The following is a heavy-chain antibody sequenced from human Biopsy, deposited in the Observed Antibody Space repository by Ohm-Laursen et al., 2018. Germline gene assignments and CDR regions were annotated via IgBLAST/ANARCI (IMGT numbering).Heavy chain of an antibody. Sequence: SVKVSCKASGDTFINYAISWVRQAPGQGLEWMGGIIPMFGTASYPQIFQGRVTMTRDTSKSTVYMELSSLRSADTAVYFCARNTGWYGDLYYFDYWGQGTLVTVSS. CDR2: IIPMFGTA. J-gene: IGHJ4*02. D-gene: IGHD6-19*01. V-gene: IGHV1-69*05. CDR1: GDTFINYA. CDR3: ARNTGWYGDLYYFDY.